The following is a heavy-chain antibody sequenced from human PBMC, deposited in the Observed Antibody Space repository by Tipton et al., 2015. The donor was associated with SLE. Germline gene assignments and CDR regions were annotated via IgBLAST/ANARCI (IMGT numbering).Heavy chain of an antibody. D-gene: IGHD1-1*01. J-gene: IGHJ3*01. V-gene: IGHV5-51*03. CDR2: IYPGDSET. CDR1: GYTFINSW. Sequence: QLVQSGAEMKKPGESLKISCKGSGYTFINSWLGWVHQMPGKGLEWVGIIYPGDSETRYSPSFEGHVTISTDKSVSTAYLYWANPKASDSGIYYCAKRGGAWNAALYTFDVWGQGTAVTVSS. CDR3: AKRGGAWNAALYTFDV.